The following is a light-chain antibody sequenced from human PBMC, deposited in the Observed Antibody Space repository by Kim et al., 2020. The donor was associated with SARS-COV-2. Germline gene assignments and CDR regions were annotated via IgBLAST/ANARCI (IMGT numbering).Light chain of an antibody. CDR1: KLGAKY. Sequence: VSPEQTASITCAGDKLGAKYACWYQQKPGQSPVLVIYQDSKRPSGIPERFSGSNSGNTATLTISGTQAMDEADYYCQAWDSSTVVFGGGTQLTVL. V-gene: IGLV3-1*01. J-gene: IGLJ2*01. CDR2: QDS. CDR3: QAWDSSTVV.